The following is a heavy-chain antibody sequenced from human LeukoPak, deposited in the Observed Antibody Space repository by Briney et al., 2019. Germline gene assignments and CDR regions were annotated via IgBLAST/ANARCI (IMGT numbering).Heavy chain of an antibody. V-gene: IGHV4-39*01. J-gene: IGHJ4*02. D-gene: IGHD3-22*01. Sequence: PSETLSLTCTVSGGSISSSSYYWGWIRQPPGKGLEWIGSIYYSGSTYYNPSLKSRVTISVDTSKNQFSLNLNSVTAADTAVYYCARHDRYFYDGSGHITLSFFDYWGQGTLVTVSS. CDR3: ARHDRYFYDGSGHITLSFFDY. CDR1: GGSISSSSYY. CDR2: IYYSGST.